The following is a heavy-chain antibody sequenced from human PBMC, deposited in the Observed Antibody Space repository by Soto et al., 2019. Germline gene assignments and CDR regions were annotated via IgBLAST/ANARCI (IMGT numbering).Heavy chain of an antibody. CDR2: ISYDGSNK. V-gene: IGHV3-30-3*01. CDR1: GFTFSSYA. CDR3: ARDTIVVVPAAPGYAFDI. D-gene: IGHD2-2*01. J-gene: IGHJ3*02. Sequence: PGGSLRLSCAASGFTFSSYAMHWVRQAPGKGLEWVAVISYDGSNKYYADSVKGRFTISRDNSKNTLYLQMNSLRAEDTAVYYCARDTIVVVPAAPGYAFDIWGQGTMVTVSS.